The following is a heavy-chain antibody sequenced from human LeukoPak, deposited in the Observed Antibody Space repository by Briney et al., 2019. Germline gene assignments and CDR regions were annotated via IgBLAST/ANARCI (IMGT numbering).Heavy chain of an antibody. D-gene: IGHD3-3*01. V-gene: IGHV3-66*01. CDR1: GFTVSSNY. Sequence: GGSLRLSCAASGFTVSSNYMSWVRQAPGKGLEWVSVIYSGGSTYYADSVKGRFTISRDNSKSTLYLQMNSLRAEDTAVYYCARDDPISMIVDYWGQGTLVTVSS. J-gene: IGHJ4*02. CDR3: ARDDPISMIVDY. CDR2: IYSGGST.